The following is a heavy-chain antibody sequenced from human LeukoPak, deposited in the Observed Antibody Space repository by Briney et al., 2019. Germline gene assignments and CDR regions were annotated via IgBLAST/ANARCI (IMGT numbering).Heavy chain of an antibody. CDR2: IYYNGNT. Sequence: PSETLSLTCTVSGVSVSSSDYYWGWIRQPPGKGLEWIGSIYYNGNTYYNPSLKSRVTISVDTSKNQFSLKPSSVTAADTAVYYCAKTYRARGYTYGYFDYWGQGTLVTVSS. J-gene: IGHJ4*02. CDR1: GVSVSSSDYY. CDR3: AKTYRARGYTYGYFDY. V-gene: IGHV4-39*01. D-gene: IGHD5-18*01.